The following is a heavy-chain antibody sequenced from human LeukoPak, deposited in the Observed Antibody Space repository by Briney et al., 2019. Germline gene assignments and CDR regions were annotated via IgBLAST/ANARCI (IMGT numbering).Heavy chain of an antibody. CDR2: IRGDGRTT. CDR3: AKDAVAGTWLHY. Sequence: GGSLRLSCAASGFTFGVYAMLWARHAPGKGLDWVSLIRGDGRTTSYAGSVKGRFTISRDNSKNSLYLQMSSLRGEDTAMYFCAKDAVAGTWLHYWGQGTLVTVSS. V-gene: IGHV3-43*02. J-gene: IGHJ4*02. CDR1: GFTFGVYA. D-gene: IGHD6-19*01.